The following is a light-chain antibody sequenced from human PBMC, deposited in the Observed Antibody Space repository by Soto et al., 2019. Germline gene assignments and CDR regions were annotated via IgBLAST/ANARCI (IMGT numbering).Light chain of an antibody. CDR3: QQRSNWLGT. V-gene: IGKV3-15*01. CDR2: GAS. J-gene: IGKJ1*01. Sequence: ERVMTQSPATLTVSPGERATLSCRASQSVSNNLAWYQQKPGQAPRLLIYGASTRATDIPARFSGSGSGTEFTLTISSLLSEDFAVYYCQQRSNWLGTFGQGTKVDI. CDR1: QSVSNN.